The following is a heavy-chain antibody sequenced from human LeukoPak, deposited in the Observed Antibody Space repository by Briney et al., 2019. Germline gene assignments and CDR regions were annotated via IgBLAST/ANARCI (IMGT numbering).Heavy chain of an antibody. J-gene: IGHJ4*02. CDR2: VTPIFGTA. CDR1: GGTFSRFT. V-gene: IGHV1-69*13. CDR3: ARDPPSYGPRFYFDP. Sequence: SVKVSCKASGGTFSRFTISWVRRAPGQGFEWMGGVTPIFGTANYAQKFQGRITITADESTSTAYMELSSLRSEDTAVYYCARDPPSYGPRFYFDPWGQGTLVTVSS. D-gene: IGHD5-18*01.